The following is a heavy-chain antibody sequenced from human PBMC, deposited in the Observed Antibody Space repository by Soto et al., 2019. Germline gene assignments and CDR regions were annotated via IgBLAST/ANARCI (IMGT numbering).Heavy chain of an antibody. CDR3: ARERTVTTYYYYYGMDV. CDR1: GGSISSGDYY. V-gene: IGHV4-30-4*01. D-gene: IGHD4-17*01. CDR2: IYYSGST. Sequence: PSETLSLTCTVSGGSISSGDYYWSWIRQPPGKGLEWIGYIYYSGSTYYNPSLKSRVTISVDTSKNQFSLKLSSVTAADTAVYYCARERTVTTYYYYYGMDVWGQGTTVTVSS. J-gene: IGHJ6*02.